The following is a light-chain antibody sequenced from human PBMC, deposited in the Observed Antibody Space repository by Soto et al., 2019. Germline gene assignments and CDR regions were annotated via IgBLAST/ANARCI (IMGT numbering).Light chain of an antibody. CDR2: DAS. CDR3: QQRINWPLT. Sequence: EIVLTQSPAPLSLSPGERAALSCRASQSVGSSLAWYQQKPGQAPRLLLYDASNRATGIPARFSGSGSGTDFTLTSSSLEPEDFAVYYCQQRINWPLTFGQGTKVEIK. J-gene: IGKJ1*01. V-gene: IGKV3-11*01. CDR1: QSVGSS.